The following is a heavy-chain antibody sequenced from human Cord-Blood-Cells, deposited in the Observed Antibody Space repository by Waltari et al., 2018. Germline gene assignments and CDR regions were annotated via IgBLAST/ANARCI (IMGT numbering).Heavy chain of an antibody. Sequence: QVQLQESGPGLVKPSETLSLTCTVSGGSISSYYWSWIRQPPGKGLEWIGYIYYSGSTNYNPSLKSRVTISVDTSKNQFSLKPSSVTAADTAVYYCARVIVGAYPDYWGQGTLVTVSS. D-gene: IGHD1-26*01. CDR1: GGSISSYY. J-gene: IGHJ4*02. CDR2: IYYSGST. CDR3: ARVIVGAYPDY. V-gene: IGHV4-59*01.